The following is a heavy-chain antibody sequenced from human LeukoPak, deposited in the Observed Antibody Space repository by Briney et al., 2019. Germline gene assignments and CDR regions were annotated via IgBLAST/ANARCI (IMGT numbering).Heavy chain of an antibody. D-gene: IGHD7-27*01. V-gene: IGHV4-34*01. CDR2: INHSGST. Sequence: SEALSLTCAVYGGSFSGYYWSWIRQPPGKGLEWIGEINHSGSTNYNPSLKSRVTISVDTSKNQFSLKLSSVTAADTAVYYCARRGLGRPDYWGQGTLVTVSS. CDR3: ARRGLGRPDY. CDR1: GGSFSGYY. J-gene: IGHJ4*02.